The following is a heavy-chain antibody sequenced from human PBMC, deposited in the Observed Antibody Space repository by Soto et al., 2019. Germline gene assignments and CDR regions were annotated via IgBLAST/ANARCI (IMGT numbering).Heavy chain of an antibody. J-gene: IGHJ4*02. CDR3: ARLDGYDHYFDY. CDR1: GGSISSHY. CDR2: IYYSGST. Sequence: QVQLQGSGPGLVKPSEPLSLTCTVSGGSISSHYWSWIRQPPGQGLEWIGYIYYSGSTNYNPSLKSRVTISVDTSKSQFSLRLSSVTAADTAVYFCARLDGYDHYFDYCGQGALVTVSS. V-gene: IGHV4-59*08. D-gene: IGHD5-12*01.